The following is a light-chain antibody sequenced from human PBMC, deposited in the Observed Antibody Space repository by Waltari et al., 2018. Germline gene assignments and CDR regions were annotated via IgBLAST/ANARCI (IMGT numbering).Light chain of an antibody. J-gene: IGKJ1*01. CDR1: QSVSSSY. Sequence: EIVLTQSPGTLSLSPGERATLSCRAGQSVSSSYLAWYQQKPGQAPRLLIDGASSRATCIPDRFSGSGCGTDFTFTISRLEHEDFAVYYCQQYGSSPQTFGQGTKVEIK. CDR3: QQYGSSPQT. CDR2: GAS. V-gene: IGKV3-20*01.